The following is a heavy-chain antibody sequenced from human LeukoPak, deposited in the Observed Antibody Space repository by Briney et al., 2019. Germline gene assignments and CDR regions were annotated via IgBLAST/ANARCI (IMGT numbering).Heavy chain of an antibody. J-gene: IGHJ4*02. CDR3: ARRGDTPKLDY. V-gene: IGHV5-51*01. CDR1: GYSFPSYW. D-gene: IGHD5-18*01. Sequence: GESLKISCRGSGYSFPSYWIGWVRQMPGKGLEWMGIIYPADSDTICSPSFQGQVTIFADKSITTAYLQWSSLKASDTAMYYCARRGDTPKLDYWGQGTLVTVPS. CDR2: IYPADSDT.